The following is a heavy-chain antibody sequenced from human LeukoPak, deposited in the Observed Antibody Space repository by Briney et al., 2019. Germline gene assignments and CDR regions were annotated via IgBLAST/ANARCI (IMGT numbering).Heavy chain of an antibody. CDR3: AREGTAAAGTN. J-gene: IGHJ4*02. Sequence: GGSLRLSCAASGFTFSTYAMSWVRQAPGKGLEWVSGISGSGDSTYYADSVKGRFTISRDNAKNSLYLQMNSLRAEDTAVYYCAREGTAAAGTNWGQGTLVTVSS. D-gene: IGHD6-13*01. V-gene: IGHV3-23*01. CDR1: GFTFSTYA. CDR2: ISGSGDST.